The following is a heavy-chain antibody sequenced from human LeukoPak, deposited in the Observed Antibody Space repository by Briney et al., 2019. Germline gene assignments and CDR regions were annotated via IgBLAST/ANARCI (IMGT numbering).Heavy chain of an antibody. J-gene: IGHJ4*02. CDR3: AKGMVRGVGTFDY. Sequence: GRSLRLSCAASGFTFSSYGMHWVRQAPGKGLEWVAVISYDGSNKYYADSVKGRFTISRDNSKNTLYLQMNSLRAEDTAVYYCAKGMVRGVGTFDYWGQGTLVTVSS. CDR1: GFTFSSYG. CDR2: ISYDGSNK. D-gene: IGHD3-10*01. V-gene: IGHV3-30*18.